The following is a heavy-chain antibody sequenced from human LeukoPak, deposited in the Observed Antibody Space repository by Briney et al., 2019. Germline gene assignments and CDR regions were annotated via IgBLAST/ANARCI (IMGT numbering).Heavy chain of an antibody. CDR3: ARQIEGGYHAFDI. D-gene: IGHD3-16*02. J-gene: IGHJ3*02. V-gene: IGHV3-74*01. CDR2: ISRDGSST. CDR1: GFTFSGYA. Sequence: PGGSLRLSCEASGFTFSGYAVSWVRQAPGKGLEWVSRISRDGSSTIYADSVKGRFTISRDNARDTLYLQMSSLRAEDTAVYYCARQIEGGYHAFDIWGQGTMVPVSS.